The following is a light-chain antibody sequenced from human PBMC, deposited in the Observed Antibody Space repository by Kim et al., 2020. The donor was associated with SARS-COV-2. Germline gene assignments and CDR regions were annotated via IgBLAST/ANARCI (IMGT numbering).Light chain of an antibody. Sequence: ASVKPTCTLSSGHSRNDIAGQRQQPDKGTRYLMKVNSDGSRSKGNGIPDRVSGSGSGAERYITISSLQSDDEYDYYCQTWGTGNWVFGGGTQLTVL. J-gene: IGLJ3*02. V-gene: IGLV4-69*01. CDR3: QTWGTGNWV. CDR1: SGHSRND. CDR2: VNSDGSR.